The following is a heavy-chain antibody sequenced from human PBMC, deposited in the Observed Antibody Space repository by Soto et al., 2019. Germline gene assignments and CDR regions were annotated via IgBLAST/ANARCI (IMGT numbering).Heavy chain of an antibody. CDR1: GGSISSGGYY. CDR2: IYYSGST. J-gene: IGHJ6*02. CDR3: PREDYSYYYYYGMDV. Sequence: SETLSLTCTVSGGSISSGGYYWSWIRQHPGKGLEWIGYIYYSGSTYYNPSLKSRVTISVDTSKNQFSLKLSSVTAADTAVYYCPREDYSYYYYYGMDVWGQGTTVTVSS. D-gene: IGHD4-4*01. V-gene: IGHV4-31*03.